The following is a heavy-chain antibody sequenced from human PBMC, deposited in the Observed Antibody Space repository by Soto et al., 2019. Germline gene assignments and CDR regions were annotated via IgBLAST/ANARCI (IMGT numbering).Heavy chain of an antibody. CDR2: INGDGRTT. D-gene: IGHD3-16*01. V-gene: IGHV3-74*01. J-gene: IGHJ1*01. Sequence: EVQLVESGGGLVQPGGPLRLSCKAPGLTSNNNWRNWVRKAQGKGPVWVSRINGDGRTTTYADSVRGRFTISRDNAKNTVYLQMNSLRAEDTAVYYCAGGDYVGAGTFYLTEHWGQGSLVTVSS. CDR1: GLTSNNNW. CDR3: AGGDYVGAGTFYLTEH.